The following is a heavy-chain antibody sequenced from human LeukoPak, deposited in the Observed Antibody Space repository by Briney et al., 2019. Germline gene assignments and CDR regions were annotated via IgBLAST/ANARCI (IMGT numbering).Heavy chain of an antibody. J-gene: IGHJ4*02. CDR3: ARESVEDESYSSGYTEPFDY. V-gene: IGHV3-30*02. CDR1: RFTFSSYG. Sequence: GGSLRLSCAASRFTFSSYGMHWVRQAPGKGLEWVAYIQYDGSNEQYADSVKGRFSISRDSSKNILYLQMNSLRAEDTAVYYCARESVEDESYSSGYTEPFDYWGQGTLVTVSS. D-gene: IGHD3-22*01. CDR2: IQYDGSNE.